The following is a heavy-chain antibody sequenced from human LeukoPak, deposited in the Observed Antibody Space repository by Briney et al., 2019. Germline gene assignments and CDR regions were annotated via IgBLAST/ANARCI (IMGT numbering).Heavy chain of an antibody. J-gene: IGHJ5*02. Sequence: PGGSLRLSCAASGFTFSSYAMSWVRQAPGKGLEWVSGISGSGGSTYYADSVKGRFTISRDNSKNTLYLQMNSLRAEDTAVYYCGKEKGSSSLGRFDPWGQGTLVTVSS. V-gene: IGHV3-23*01. CDR1: GFTFSSYA. CDR3: GKEKGSSSLGRFDP. D-gene: IGHD6-13*01. CDR2: ISGSGGST.